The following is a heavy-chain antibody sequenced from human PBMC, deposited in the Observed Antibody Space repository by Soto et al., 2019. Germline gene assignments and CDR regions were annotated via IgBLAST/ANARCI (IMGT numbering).Heavy chain of an antibody. Sequence: QGLEWMGWINPNSGGTNYAQKFQGRVTMTRDTSISTAYMELSRLRSDDTAVYYCARVAPYCSGGSCYRDAFDIWGQGTMVTVSS. V-gene: IGHV1-2*02. J-gene: IGHJ3*02. D-gene: IGHD2-15*01. CDR3: ARVAPYCSGGSCYRDAFDI. CDR2: INPNSGGT.